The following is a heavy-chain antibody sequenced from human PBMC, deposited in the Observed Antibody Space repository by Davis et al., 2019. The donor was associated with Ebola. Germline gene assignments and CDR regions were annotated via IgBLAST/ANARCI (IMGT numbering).Heavy chain of an antibody. V-gene: IGHV7-4-1*02. D-gene: IGHD6-6*01. CDR1: GYTFTSYA. CDR3: ARGGAARY. CDR2: INTNTGNP. J-gene: IGHJ4*02. Sequence: AAPVTVSCQASGYTFTSYAMNWVRQAPGQGLEWLGWINTNTGNPTYAQGFTGRFVFSLDTSVSTAYLQISSLKAEDTAVYYCARGGAARYWGQGTLVTVSS.